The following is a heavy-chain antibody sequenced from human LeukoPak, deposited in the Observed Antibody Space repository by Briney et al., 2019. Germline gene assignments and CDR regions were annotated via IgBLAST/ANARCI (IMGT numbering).Heavy chain of an antibody. CDR3: ARLRGRGYDFWSGYYFDY. Sequence: GESLQISCKGSGYSFTSYWIGWVRQMPGKGLEWMGIIYPGDSDTRYSPSFQGQVTISADKSISTAYLQWSSLKASDTAMYYCARLRGRGYDFWSGYYFDYWGQGTLVTVSS. V-gene: IGHV5-51*01. CDR2: IYPGDSDT. CDR1: GYSFTSYW. D-gene: IGHD3-3*01. J-gene: IGHJ4*02.